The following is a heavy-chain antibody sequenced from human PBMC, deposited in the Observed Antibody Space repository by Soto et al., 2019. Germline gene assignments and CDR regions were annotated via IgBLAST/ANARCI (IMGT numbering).Heavy chain of an antibody. CDR2: ISSSGAFT. Sequence: EVQLLESGGGLVQPGGALRLSCAVSGFTFNSNDMTWVRQAPGKGLEWVSTISSSGAFTYHADSVRGRLTISRDNPKNTVYLQMNSLRAEDTAVYYCVKHQVSLVRGISPFDYWGQGALVTVSS. CDR1: GFTFNSND. D-gene: IGHD3-10*01. V-gene: IGHV3-23*01. CDR3: VKHQVSLVRGISPFDY. J-gene: IGHJ4*02.